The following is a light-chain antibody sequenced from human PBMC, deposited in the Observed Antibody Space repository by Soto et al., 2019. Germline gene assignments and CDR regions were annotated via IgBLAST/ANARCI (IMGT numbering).Light chain of an antibody. V-gene: IGKV1-9*01. J-gene: IGKJ4*01. CDR1: QDISRA. CDR3: QQLYGYPLT. CDR2: PAS. Sequence: IQLTQSPSSLSATVGDRVTITCRASQDISRALAWYQQKPGKAPNLLISPASTLQSGVPSRFSGSGSGTDFTLTINGLQPEDFATYWCQQLYGYPLTFGGGSKVEIK.